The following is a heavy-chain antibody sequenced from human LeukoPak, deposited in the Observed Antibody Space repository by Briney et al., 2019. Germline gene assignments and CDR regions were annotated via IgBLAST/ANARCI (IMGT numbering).Heavy chain of an antibody. CDR1: GGSISSGYY. CDR3: ARGRIVVIPAAMSFRRGWFDP. D-gene: IGHD2-2*01. J-gene: IGHJ5*02. Sequence: SETLSLTCSVPGGSISSGYYWSWIRQPPGKGLEWIGEINHSGSTNYNPSLKSRVTISVDTSKNQFSLKLSSVTAADTAVYYCARGRIVVIPAAMSFRRGWFDPWGQGTLVTVSS. V-gene: IGHV4-34*01. CDR2: INHSGST.